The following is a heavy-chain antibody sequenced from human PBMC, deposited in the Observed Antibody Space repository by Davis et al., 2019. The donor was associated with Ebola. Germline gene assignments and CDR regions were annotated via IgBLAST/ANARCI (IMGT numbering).Heavy chain of an antibody. CDR3: AKGDNSGWYGVDY. CDR2: FGGSGDNT. J-gene: IGHJ4*02. D-gene: IGHD6-19*01. CDR1: GFTFSNYG. Sequence: PGGSLRLSCAASGFTFSNYGMSYVRQAPGKGPEWVSTFGGSGDNTYYADSVKGRFTISRENSKATLDLQMNSLRAEDTAVYYCAKGDNSGWYGVDYWGQGTLVTVSS. V-gene: IGHV3-23*01.